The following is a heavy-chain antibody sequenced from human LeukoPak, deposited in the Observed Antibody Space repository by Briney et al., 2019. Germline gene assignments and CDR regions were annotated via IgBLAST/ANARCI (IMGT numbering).Heavy chain of an antibody. CDR3: ARGPVYYDTTGSYLAERPYFDS. V-gene: IGHV3-53*01. D-gene: IGHD3-16*01. J-gene: IGHJ4*02. Sequence: GESLGLSCAASGFSVSGNYLTWVRQAPGRGLEWVSFINIHDDAFYADSVKGRFTVSRDNSKNILYLQMNSLRAEDTAIYYCARGPVYYDTTGSYLAERPYFDSWGQGTLVTVSS. CDR2: INIHDDA. CDR1: GFSVSGNY.